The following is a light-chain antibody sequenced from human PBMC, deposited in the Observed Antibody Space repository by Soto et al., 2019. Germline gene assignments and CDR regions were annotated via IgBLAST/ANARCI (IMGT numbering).Light chain of an antibody. V-gene: IGKV3-15*01. Sequence: EVVMTQSPATLSVSPGERATLSCRASQTVSSSYLAWYQQRPGQAPRLLIYSASTRATGIPARCSGSGTGTEFTLTISSLLSEDFAVYYCHQYNHWLTWTFGQGTKVDI. CDR3: HQYNHWLTWT. J-gene: IGKJ1*01. CDR2: SAS. CDR1: QTVSSSY.